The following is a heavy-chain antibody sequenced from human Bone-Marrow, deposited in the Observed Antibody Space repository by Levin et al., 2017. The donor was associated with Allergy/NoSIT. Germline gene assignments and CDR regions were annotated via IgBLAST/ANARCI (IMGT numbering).Heavy chain of an antibody. CDR1: GYTFHYYG. Sequence: PAASVKVSCKASGYTFHYYGISWVRQAPGQGLEWMAWISAYNDDRKYAQMLQDRVTLTTETSTNTVYMELRSLRFDDTAVYYCVRDGGGSHAFDIWGQGTVVTVSP. CDR2: ISAYNDDR. CDR3: VRDGGGSHAFDI. J-gene: IGHJ3*02. V-gene: IGHV1-18*01. D-gene: IGHD3-16*01.